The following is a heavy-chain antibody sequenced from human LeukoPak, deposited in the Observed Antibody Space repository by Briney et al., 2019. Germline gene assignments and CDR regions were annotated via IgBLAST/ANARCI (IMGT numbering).Heavy chain of an antibody. CDR2: ISSSSSYI. CDR3: ARASSAFCGGDCYPPTYFDY. CDR1: GFTFSSYS. J-gene: IGHJ4*02. V-gene: IGHV3-21*01. Sequence: KPGGSLRLSCAASGFTFSSYSMNWVRQAPGKGLEWVSSISSSSSYIYCADSVKGRFTISRDNAKNSLYLQMNSLRAEDTAVYYCARASSAFCGGDCYPPTYFDYWGQGTLVTVSS. D-gene: IGHD2-21*01.